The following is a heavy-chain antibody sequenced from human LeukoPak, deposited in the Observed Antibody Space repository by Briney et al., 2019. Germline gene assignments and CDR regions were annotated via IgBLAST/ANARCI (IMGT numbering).Heavy chain of an antibody. V-gene: IGHV3-23*01. D-gene: IGHD3-10*01. CDR1: GFTFSSYA. CDR2: ISGSGVST. CDR3: AKDPGYYGSGSFAD. Sequence: GGSLRLSCAASGFTFSSYAMNWVRQAPGTGLEWVSAISGSGVSTYYADSVKGRFTISRDNSKNTLYLQMNSLRAEDTAVYYCAKDPGYYGSGSFADWGQGTLVTVSS. J-gene: IGHJ4*02.